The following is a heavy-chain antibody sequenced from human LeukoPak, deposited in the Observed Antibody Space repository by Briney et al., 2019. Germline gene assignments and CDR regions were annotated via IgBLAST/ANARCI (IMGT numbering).Heavy chain of an antibody. J-gene: IGHJ4*02. CDR2: SNSDGSST. CDR3: ARGGNYPFDY. Sequence: GGSLRLSCAASGFTFSSYWMHWVRQAPGKGLVWVSRSNSDGSSTNYADSVKGRFTISRDNAKNTLYLQMNSLRAEDTAVYYCARGGNYPFDYWGQGTLVTVSS. D-gene: IGHD4-11*01. V-gene: IGHV3-74*01. CDR1: GFTFSSYW.